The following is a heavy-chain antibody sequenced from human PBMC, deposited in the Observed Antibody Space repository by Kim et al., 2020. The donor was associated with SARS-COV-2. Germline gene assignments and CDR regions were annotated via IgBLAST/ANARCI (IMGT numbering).Heavy chain of an antibody. Sequence: GGSLRLSCAARGFSISDNYVTWVRQAPGKGLQWVSFTNSGGGTYYADSVRGRFTGTRDLGKNTLFLQLNSLRVEDTGIYHCARIDRTTRWLQLDDWGQGT. J-gene: IGHJ4*02. CDR1: GFSISDNY. CDR3: ARIDRTTRWLQLDD. CDR2: TNSGGGT. V-gene: IGHV3-66*01. D-gene: IGHD6-19*01.